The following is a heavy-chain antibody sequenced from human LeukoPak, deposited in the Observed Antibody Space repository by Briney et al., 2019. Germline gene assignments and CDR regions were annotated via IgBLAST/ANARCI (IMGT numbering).Heavy chain of an antibody. Sequence: SSETLSLTCTVSGGSISSYYWSWIRQPPGKGLEWIGYIYYSGSTNYNPSLKSRVTISVDTSKNQFSLKLSSVTAADTAVYYCANWADYSSSRYGTPFFDYWGQGTLVTVSS. V-gene: IGHV4-59*08. J-gene: IGHJ4*02. CDR3: ANWADYSSSRYGTPFFDY. CDR1: GGSISSYY. D-gene: IGHD6-13*01. CDR2: IYYSGST.